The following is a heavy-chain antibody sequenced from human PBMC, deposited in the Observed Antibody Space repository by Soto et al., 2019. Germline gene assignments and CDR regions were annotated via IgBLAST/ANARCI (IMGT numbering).Heavy chain of an antibody. CDR2: INHSGST. J-gene: IGHJ4*02. Sequence: SETLSLTCAVYGGSFSGYYWTWIRQPPGTGLEWIGEINHSGSTNYNPSLKSRVTISVDTSKNQFSLKLSSVTAADTAVYYCARSGYYYDSSGYYYYDYWGQGTLVTVSS. D-gene: IGHD3-22*01. CDR1: GGSFSGYY. CDR3: ARSGYYYDSSGYYYYDY. V-gene: IGHV4-34*01.